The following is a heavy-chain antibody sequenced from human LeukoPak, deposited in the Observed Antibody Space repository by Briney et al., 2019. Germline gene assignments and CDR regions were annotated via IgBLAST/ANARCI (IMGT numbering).Heavy chain of an antibody. CDR3: ATEDSSGWYYPLGY. V-gene: IGHV4-39*02. CDR2: IYYSGST. Sequence: PSETLSLTCTVSGGSVSSSSYYWGWIRQPPGKGLEWIGSIYYSGSTYYNPSLKSRVTISVDTSKNQFSLKLSSVTAADTAVYYCATEDSSGWYYPLGYWGQGTLVTVSS. D-gene: IGHD6-19*01. CDR1: GGSVSSSSYY. J-gene: IGHJ4*02.